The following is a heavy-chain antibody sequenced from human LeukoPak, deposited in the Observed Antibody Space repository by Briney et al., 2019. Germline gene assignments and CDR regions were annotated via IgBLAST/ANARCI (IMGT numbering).Heavy chain of an antibody. Sequence: GESLKISCKGSGYSFTSYWIGWVRQMPGKGLEWMGIIYPGDSDTRYSPSFQGQVTISADKSISTAYLQWSSLKASDTAIYYCARTYYYGSGSYYNPYYWGQGTLVTVSS. V-gene: IGHV5-51*01. J-gene: IGHJ4*02. CDR2: IYPGDSDT. CDR1: GYSFTSYW. D-gene: IGHD3-10*01. CDR3: ARTYYYGSGSYYNPYY.